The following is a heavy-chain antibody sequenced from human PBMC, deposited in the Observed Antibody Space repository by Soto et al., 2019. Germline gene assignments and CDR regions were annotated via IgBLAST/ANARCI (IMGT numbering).Heavy chain of an antibody. V-gene: IGHV3-23*01. D-gene: IGHD3-16*02. CDR3: ARVIEAYSNYGMDV. CDR2: IGGSGALT. Sequence: GGSLRLSCAASGFTFSSFAMTWVRQAPGKGLEWVSAIGGSGALTYYADSVKGRFTVSRDNSKNTLYLQMNSLRAEDTAVYYCARVIEAYSNYGMDVWGQGTTVTVSS. J-gene: IGHJ6*02. CDR1: GFTFSSFA.